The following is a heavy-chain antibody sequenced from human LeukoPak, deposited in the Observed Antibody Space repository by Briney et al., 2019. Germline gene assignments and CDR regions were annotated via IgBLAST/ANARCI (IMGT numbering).Heavy chain of an antibody. D-gene: IGHD2-15*01. CDR3: AREGFCSGDSCYSDY. CDR2: IYHSGST. Sequence: PSETLSLTCTVSGYSISSGYYWGWIRQPPGKGLEWIGSIYHSGSTYYNPSLKSRVTISVDTSKNQFSLKLSSVTAADTAVYYCAREGFCSGDSCYSDYWGQGTLVTVSS. V-gene: IGHV4-38-2*02. J-gene: IGHJ4*02. CDR1: GYSISSGYY.